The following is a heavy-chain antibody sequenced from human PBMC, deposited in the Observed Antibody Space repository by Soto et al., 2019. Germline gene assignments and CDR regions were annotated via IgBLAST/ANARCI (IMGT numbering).Heavy chain of an antibody. J-gene: IGHJ4*02. CDR3: ARVRRSYLFDY. CDR1: GGSFSGYY. CDR2: INHSGST. Sequence: SETLSLTCAVYGGSFSGYYWSWIRQPPGKGLEWIGEINHSGSTNYNPSLKSRVTISVDTSKNQFSLKLSSVTAADTAVYYCARVRRSYLFDYWGQGTLVTVSS. D-gene: IGHD1-26*01. V-gene: IGHV4-34*01.